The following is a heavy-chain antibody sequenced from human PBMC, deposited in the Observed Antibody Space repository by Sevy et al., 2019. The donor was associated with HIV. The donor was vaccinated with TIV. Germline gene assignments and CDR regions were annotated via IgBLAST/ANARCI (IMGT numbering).Heavy chain of an antibody. V-gene: IGHV3-23*01. D-gene: IGHD3-22*01. Sequence: GGSLRLSCAASGFIFSNYAMSWVRQAPGKGLEWVSAISGSGDSRYYANSVKGRFTISRDTSKNTLFLQMNSLRAEDTALYYCAKGRYFDSSGYYYFDWWGQGTLVTVSS. CDR1: GFIFSNYA. CDR2: ISGSGDSR. CDR3: AKGRYFDSSGYYYFDW. J-gene: IGHJ4*02.